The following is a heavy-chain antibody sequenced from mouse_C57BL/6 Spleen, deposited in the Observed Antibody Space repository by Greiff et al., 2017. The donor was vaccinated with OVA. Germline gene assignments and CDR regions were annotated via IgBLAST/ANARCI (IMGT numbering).Heavy chain of an antibody. CDR1: GYTFTGYW. V-gene: IGHV1-9*01. CDR2: ILPGSGST. J-gene: IGHJ4*01. D-gene: IGHD1-1*01. CDR3: ARRSIHYYGSSYYAMDY. Sequence: VKLMESGAELMKPGASVKLSCKATGYTFTGYWIEWVKQRPGHGLEWIGEILPGSGSTNYNEKFKGKATFTADTSSNTAYMQLSSLTTEDSAIYYCARRSIHYYGSSYYAMDYWGQGTSVTVSS.